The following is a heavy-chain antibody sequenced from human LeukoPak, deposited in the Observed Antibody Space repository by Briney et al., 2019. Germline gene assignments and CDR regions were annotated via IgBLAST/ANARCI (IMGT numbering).Heavy chain of an antibody. Sequence: RPSETLSLTCTVSGGSISSYYWSWIRQPPGKGLEWIGYIYYSGSTNYNPSLKSRVTISVDTSKNQFSLKLSSVTAADTAVYYCARSRGYSYGPSRGYYYYMDVWGKGTTATVSS. J-gene: IGHJ6*03. V-gene: IGHV4-59*01. CDR1: GGSISSYY. CDR3: ARSRGYSYGPSRGYYYYMDV. D-gene: IGHD5-18*01. CDR2: IYYSGST.